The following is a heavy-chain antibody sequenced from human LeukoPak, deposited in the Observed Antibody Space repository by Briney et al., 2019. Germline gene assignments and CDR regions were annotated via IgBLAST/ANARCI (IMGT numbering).Heavy chain of an antibody. J-gene: IGHJ4*02. CDR2: IIPISGTA. CDR1: GGTFSSYA. CDR3: ARVAPSSVVATRNYYFDY. D-gene: IGHD5-12*01. V-gene: IGHV1-69*13. Sequence: GASVKVSCKASGGTFSSYAISWVRQAPGQGLEWMGGIIPISGTANYAQKFQGRVTITADESTSTAYMELSSLRSEDTAVYYCARVAPSSVVATRNYYFDYWGQGTLVTVSS.